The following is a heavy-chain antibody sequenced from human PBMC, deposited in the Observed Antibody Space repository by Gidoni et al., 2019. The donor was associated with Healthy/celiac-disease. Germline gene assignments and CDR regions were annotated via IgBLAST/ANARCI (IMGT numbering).Heavy chain of an antibody. CDR3: ARELSYAPIFDY. D-gene: IGHD3-16*01. CDR1: GGSISSYY. V-gene: IGHV4-59*01. CDR2: IYYSGST. J-gene: IGHJ4*02. Sequence: QVQLQESGPGMVKHSETLSLTCTVSGGSISSYYWSWIRQPPGKGLEWIGYIYYSGSTNYNPSLKSRVTISVDTSKNQFSLKLSSVTAADTAVYYCARELSYAPIFDYWGQGTLVTVSS.